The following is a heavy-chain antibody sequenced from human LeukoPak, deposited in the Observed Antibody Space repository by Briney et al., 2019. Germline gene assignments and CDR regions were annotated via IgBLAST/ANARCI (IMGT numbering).Heavy chain of an antibody. J-gene: IGHJ6*04. D-gene: IGHD3-10*01. CDR2: INHSGST. Sequence: SETLSLTCAVYGGSFSAYYWSWIRQPPGKGLEWIGEINHSGSTNYNPSHKSRVTISVDTSKNQFSLKLSSVTAADTAVYYCARLGLYYYGSGSYYGYGMDVWGKGTTVTVSS. CDR1: GGSFSAYY. CDR3: ARLGLYYYGSGSYYGYGMDV. V-gene: IGHV4-34*01.